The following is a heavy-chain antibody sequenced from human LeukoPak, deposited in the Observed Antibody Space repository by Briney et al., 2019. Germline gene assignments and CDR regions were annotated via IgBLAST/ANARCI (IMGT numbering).Heavy chain of an antibody. V-gene: IGHV3-23*01. J-gene: IGHJ4*02. CDR2: IVGRGGIT. Sequence: GGSLRLSCAASGITFSSYAMSWVRQAPGKGLEWVSTIVGRGGITYYADSVKGRFTISRDNAKNSLYLQINSLRAEDTAVYYCASGLLSIAARLLGSSSWDYYFDYWGQGTLVTVSS. D-gene: IGHD6-6*01. CDR1: GITFSSYA. CDR3: ASGLLSIAARLLGSSSWDYYFDY.